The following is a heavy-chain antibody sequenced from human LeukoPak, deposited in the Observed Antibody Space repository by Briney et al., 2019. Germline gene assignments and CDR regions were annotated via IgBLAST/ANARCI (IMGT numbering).Heavy chain of an antibody. CDR1: GFTFSSYA. CDR2: ISGSGGNT. D-gene: IGHD1-20*01. J-gene: IGHJ4*02. V-gene: IGHV3-23*01. CDR3: AKDFGITGTGGAYFDY. Sequence: GGSLRLSCAASGFTFSSYAMTWVRQAPGKGLEWVSAISGSGGNTYYADSVKGRFTISRDNSKNTLYLQMNSLRAEDTAVYYCAKDFGITGTGGAYFDYWGQGTLITVSS.